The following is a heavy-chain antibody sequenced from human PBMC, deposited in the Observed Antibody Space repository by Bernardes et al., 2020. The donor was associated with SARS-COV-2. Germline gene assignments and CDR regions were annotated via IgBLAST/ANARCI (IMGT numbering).Heavy chain of an antibody. CDR2: INTDGSST. CDR1: GLIFSNYW. V-gene: IGHV3-74*01. J-gene: IGHJ4*02. Sequence: GGSLRLSCAASGLIFSNYWMHWVRQAPGEGLVWVSRINTDGSSTSYADSVKGRFTISRDNAKNTLYLQMNSLRAEDTAVYYCTRGGYEPFDYWGQGTLVTVSS. CDR3: TRGGYEPFDY. D-gene: IGHD5-12*01.